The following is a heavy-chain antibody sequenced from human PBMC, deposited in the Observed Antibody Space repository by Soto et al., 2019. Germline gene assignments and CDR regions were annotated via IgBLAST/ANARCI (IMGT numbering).Heavy chain of an antibody. CDR2: IYYSGST. CDR1: GGSISSGAYY. D-gene: IGHD1-1*01. J-gene: IGHJ4*02. V-gene: IGHV4-61*08. CDR3: ARAKLEPKTFDY. Sequence: PSETLSLTCTVSGGSISSGAYYWSWIRQHPGKGLEWIGYIYYSGSTNYNPSLKSRVTISVDTSKNQFSLKLSSVTAADTAVYYCARAKLEPKTFDYWGQGTLVTVSS.